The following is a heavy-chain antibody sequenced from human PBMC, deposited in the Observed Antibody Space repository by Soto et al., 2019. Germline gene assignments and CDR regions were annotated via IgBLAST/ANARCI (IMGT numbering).Heavy chain of an antibody. CDR3: AGTPGYCSGGSCLTSWFDP. D-gene: IGHD2-15*01. V-gene: IGHV1-69*02. J-gene: IGHJ5*02. Sequence: QVQLVQSGAEVKKPGSSVKVSCKASGGTFSSYTISWVRQAPGQGLEWMGRIIPILGIANYAQKFQARVTITADKSPSTAYMELSSLRSEDTAVYYCAGTPGYCSGGSCLTSWFDPWGQRTMVTVSS. CDR1: GGTFSSYT. CDR2: IIPILGIA.